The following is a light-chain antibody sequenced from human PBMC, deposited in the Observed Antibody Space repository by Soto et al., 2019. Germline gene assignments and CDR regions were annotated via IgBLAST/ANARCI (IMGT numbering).Light chain of an antibody. J-gene: IGKJ2*01. V-gene: IGKV1-5*03. Sequence: DIQMTQSPSPLSASVGDRVTITCRASQSISSSLAWYQQKPGKAPRLLIYKASSLENGVPSRLSGSGSGTEFNLNINSLQPDDFATDYCQQYETSSPSTFDQGTDLE. CDR1: QSISSS. CDR3: QQYETSSPST. CDR2: KAS.